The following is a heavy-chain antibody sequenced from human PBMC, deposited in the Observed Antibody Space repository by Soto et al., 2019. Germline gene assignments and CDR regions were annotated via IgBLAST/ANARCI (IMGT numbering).Heavy chain of an antibody. V-gene: IGHV3-23*01. CDR1: GFTFSSYA. Sequence: GGSLRLSCAASGFTFSSYAMSWVRQAPGKGLEWVSAISGSGGSTYYADSVKGRFTISRDNSKNTLYLQMNSLRAEDTAVYYCAKSVGRDGYNYGMDVWGQGTTVTVSS. D-gene: IGHD1-26*01. J-gene: IGHJ6*02. CDR3: AKSVGRDGYNYGMDV. CDR2: ISGSGGST.